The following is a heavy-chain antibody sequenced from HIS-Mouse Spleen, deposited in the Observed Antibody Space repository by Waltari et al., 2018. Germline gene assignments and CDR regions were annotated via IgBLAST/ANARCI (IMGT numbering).Heavy chain of an antibody. CDR1: GFTFDDYA. V-gene: IGHV3-9*01. CDR3: AKDGRSLNY. Sequence: EVQLVESGGGLVQPGRSLRLSCAASGFTFDDYAMHWVRQAPGKGLEWVSGISWNSGSIGYADSVKGRFTISRDNAKNSLYLQMNSLRAEDTALYYCAKDGRSLNYWGQRTLVTVSS. CDR2: ISWNSGSI. J-gene: IGHJ4*02.